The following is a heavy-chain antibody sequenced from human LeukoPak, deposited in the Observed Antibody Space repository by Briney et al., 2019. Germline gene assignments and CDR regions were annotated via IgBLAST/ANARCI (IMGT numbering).Heavy chain of an antibody. Sequence: ASVKVSCKASGYTFTSYYIHWVRQAPGQGLEWMGIINPSDGSTSSAQKFQGRVTMTRDTSTSTVYMELSSLRSEDTAVYYCARDVVLDHYYFDYWGQGTLVTVSS. CDR1: GYTFTSYY. CDR2: INPSDGST. J-gene: IGHJ4*02. V-gene: IGHV1-46*01. D-gene: IGHD2-15*01. CDR3: ARDVVLDHYYFDY.